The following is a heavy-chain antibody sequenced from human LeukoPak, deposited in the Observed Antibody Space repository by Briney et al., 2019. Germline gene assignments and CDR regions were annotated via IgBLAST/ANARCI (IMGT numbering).Heavy chain of an antibody. CDR3: ASSSGSYCDGDCYSPYYYYGMDV. CDR1: GYTFTGYY. D-gene: IGHD2-21*02. J-gene: IGHJ6*02. Sequence: ASVKVSCKASGYTFTGYYMHWVRQAPGQGLEWMGWINPNSGGTNYAQKFQGRVTMTRDTSISTAYMELSRLRSDDTAVYYCASSSGSYCDGDCYSPYYYYGMDVWGQGTTVTVSS. CDR2: INPNSGGT. V-gene: IGHV1-2*02.